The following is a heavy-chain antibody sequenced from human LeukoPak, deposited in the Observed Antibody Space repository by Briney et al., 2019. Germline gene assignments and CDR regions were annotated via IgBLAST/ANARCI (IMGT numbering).Heavy chain of an antibody. V-gene: IGHV1-18*01. D-gene: IGHD1-14*01. J-gene: IGHJ4*02. Sequence: ASVKVSYKAPGYTFCSYGFSWVGQAPGQGLEWMGWINAYNGNTNYAQNLQGRVTMTTDTSTSTAYMELRSLRSDDTAVYYCARRQGMTLKFAYWGQAILVTVSS. CDR1: GYTFCSYG. CDR3: ARRQGMTLKFAY. CDR2: INAYNGNT.